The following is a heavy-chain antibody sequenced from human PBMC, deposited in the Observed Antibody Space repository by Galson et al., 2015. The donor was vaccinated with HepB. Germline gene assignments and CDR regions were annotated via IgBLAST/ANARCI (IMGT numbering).Heavy chain of an antibody. Sequence: SVKVSCKVSGYTLTELSMHWVRQAPGKGLEWMGGFDPEDGETIYAQKFQGRVTMTEDTSTDTAYMELSSLRSEDTAVYYCATDGGPDSHKKYYYYYYGMDVWGQGTTVTVSS. V-gene: IGHV1-24*01. J-gene: IGHJ6*02. CDR3: ATDGGPDSHKKYYYYYYGMDV. CDR2: FDPEDGET. CDR1: GYTLTELS. D-gene: IGHD2-21*02.